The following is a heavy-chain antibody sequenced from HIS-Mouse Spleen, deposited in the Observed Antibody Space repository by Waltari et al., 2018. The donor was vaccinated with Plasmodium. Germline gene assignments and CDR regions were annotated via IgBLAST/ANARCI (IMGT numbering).Heavy chain of an antibody. V-gene: IGHV3-48*01. D-gene: IGHD1-26*01. CDR1: GFTFSSYS. CDR2: IRSSSSTI. Sequence: EVQLVESGGGLVQPGGSLRLSCAASGFTFSSYSMTWVRQAPGKGREGVSYIRSSSSTIYYADSVKGRFTISRDNAKNALYLQMNSLRAEDTAVYYCARVNSGSYYWFDPWGQGTLVTVSS. J-gene: IGHJ5*02. CDR3: ARVNSGSYYWFDP.